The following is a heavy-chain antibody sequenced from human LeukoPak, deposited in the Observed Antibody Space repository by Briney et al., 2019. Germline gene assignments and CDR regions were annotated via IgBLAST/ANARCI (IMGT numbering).Heavy chain of an antibody. CDR3: AKPYDILTGYSPPDAFDI. CDR1: GFTVSSNY. V-gene: IGHV3-66*04. CDR2: LYTGGST. Sequence: PGGSLRLSCAASGFTVSSNYMSWVRQAPGKGLEWVSVLYTGGSTYYADSVKGRFTISRDNSKNTLYLQMNSLRVEDTAVYYCAKPYDILTGYSPPDAFDIWGQGTMVTVSS. J-gene: IGHJ3*02. D-gene: IGHD3-9*01.